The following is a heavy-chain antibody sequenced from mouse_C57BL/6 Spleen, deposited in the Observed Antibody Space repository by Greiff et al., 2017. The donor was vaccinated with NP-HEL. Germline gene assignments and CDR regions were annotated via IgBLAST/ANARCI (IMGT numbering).Heavy chain of an antibody. V-gene: IGHV1-50*01. CDR2: IDPSDSYT. Sequence: QVHVKQPGAELVKPGASVKLSCKASGYTFTSYWMQWVKQRPGQGLEWIGEIDPSDSYTNYNQKFKGKATLTVDTSSSTAYMQLSSLTSEDSAVYYCARRPSDYWGQGTTLTVSS. CDR1: GYTFTSYW. J-gene: IGHJ2*01. CDR3: ARRPSDY.